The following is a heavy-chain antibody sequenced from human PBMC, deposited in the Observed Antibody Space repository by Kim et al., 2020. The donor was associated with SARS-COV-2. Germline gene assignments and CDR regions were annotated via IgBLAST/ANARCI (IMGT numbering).Heavy chain of an antibody. D-gene: IGHD5-18*01. CDR3: ASVDTRDYYYGMDV. J-gene: IGHJ6*02. V-gene: IGHV3-66*01. Sequence: ADSVKGRFTISRENSKNTLYLQMNSLRAEDTAVYYCASVDTRDYYYGMDVWGQGTTVTVSS.